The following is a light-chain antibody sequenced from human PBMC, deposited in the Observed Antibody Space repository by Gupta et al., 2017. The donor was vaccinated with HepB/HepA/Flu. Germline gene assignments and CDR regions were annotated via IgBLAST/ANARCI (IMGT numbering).Light chain of an antibody. J-gene: IGLJ2*01. V-gene: IGLV2-14*01. Sequence: QSALTQPASVSGSPGQSITISCTGTSSDVGGYNYVSWYQQHPGKAPKLMIYDVSNRPSGVSNRCYGSKSGNTASLTISGLQAEDEADYYCSSYTSSSTLVVFGGGTKLTDL. CDR1: SSDVGGYNY. CDR2: DVS. CDR3: SSYTSSSTLVV.